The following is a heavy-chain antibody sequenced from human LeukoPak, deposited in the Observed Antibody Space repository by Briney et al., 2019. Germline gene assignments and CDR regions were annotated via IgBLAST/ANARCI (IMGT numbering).Heavy chain of an antibody. D-gene: IGHD6-13*01. CDR3: ARQYKGSSWSLDY. V-gene: IGHV5-51*01. CDR2: IYPGDSDT. CDR1: GYSFTSYW. Sequence: GESLKISCKGTGYSFTSYWVGWVRQMSVKGLEWMGIIYPGDSDTRYSPSFQGQVTISADKSISTAYLQWSSLKASDTAMYYCARQYKGSSWSLDYWGQGTLVTVSS. J-gene: IGHJ4*02.